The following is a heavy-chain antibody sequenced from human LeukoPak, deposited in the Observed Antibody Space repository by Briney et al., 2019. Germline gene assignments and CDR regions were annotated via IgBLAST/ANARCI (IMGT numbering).Heavy chain of an antibody. Sequence: SETLSLTCTVSGGSVSSGSYYWSWIRQPPGKGLEWIGYIYYSGSTNYNPSLKSRVTISVDTSKNQFSLKLSSVTAADTALYYCATEIYCGGDCYSDYWGQGTLVTVSP. CDR3: ATEIYCGGDCYSDY. D-gene: IGHD2-21*02. V-gene: IGHV4-61*01. CDR2: IYYSGST. CDR1: GGSVSSGSYY. J-gene: IGHJ4*02.